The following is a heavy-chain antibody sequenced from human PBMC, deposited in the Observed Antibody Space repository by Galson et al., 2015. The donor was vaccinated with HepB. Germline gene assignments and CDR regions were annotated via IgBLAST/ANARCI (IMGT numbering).Heavy chain of an antibody. V-gene: IGHV3-73*01. D-gene: IGHD1-14*01. CDR3: TSSRGHQPLTGISWLEP. Sequence: SLRLSYAASGFTFSDSAIHWVRQPSGKGLEWVGRIRTKVRNYATTYGASVQGRFTFSRDDSKNTAYLHMNSLKIEDTAVYYCTSSRGHQPLTGISWLEPWGQGTLVVVSS. CDR1: GFTFSDSA. J-gene: IGHJ5*02. CDR2: IRTKVRNYAT.